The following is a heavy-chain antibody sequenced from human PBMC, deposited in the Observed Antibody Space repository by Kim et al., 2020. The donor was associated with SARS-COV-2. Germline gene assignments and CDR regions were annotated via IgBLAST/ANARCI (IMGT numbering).Heavy chain of an antibody. J-gene: IGHJ5*02. Sequence: GGSLRLSCAASGFTFSSYWMSWVRQAPGKGLEWVANIKQDGSEKYYVDSVKGRFTISRDNAKNSLYLQMNSLRAEDTAVYYCARVVRGAVAGIRDWFDPWGQGTLVTVSS. CDR3: ARVVRGAVAGIRDWFDP. CDR2: IKQDGSEK. D-gene: IGHD6-19*01. V-gene: IGHV3-7*01. CDR1: GFTFSSYW.